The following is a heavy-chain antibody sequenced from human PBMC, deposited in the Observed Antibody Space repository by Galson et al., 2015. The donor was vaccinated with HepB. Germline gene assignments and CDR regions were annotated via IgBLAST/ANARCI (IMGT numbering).Heavy chain of an antibody. J-gene: IGHJ4*02. Sequence: VRQAPGKGLEWMGGFDPEDGETIYAQKFQGRVTMTEDTSTDTAYMELSSLRSEDTAVYYCATVRAYYGSGSSHHYYFDYWGQGTLVTVSS. V-gene: IGHV1-24*01. CDR2: FDPEDGET. CDR3: ATVRAYYGSGSSHHYYFDY. D-gene: IGHD3-10*01.